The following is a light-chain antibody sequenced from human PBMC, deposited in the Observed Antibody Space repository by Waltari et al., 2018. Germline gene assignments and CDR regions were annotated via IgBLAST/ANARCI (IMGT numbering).Light chain of an antibody. J-gene: IGLJ2*01. V-gene: IGLV2-11*02. CDR3: CSFAGTYTVI. Sequence: QSALTQPRSVSGSPGQSVTISCTGTSSDVGGYNYVSWYQHNPGKVTKLMIYDVSKRPSGVPDRFSGSKSDNTASLTISGLQAEDEADYYCCSFAGTYTVIFGGGTKLTVL. CDR1: SSDVGGYNY. CDR2: DVS.